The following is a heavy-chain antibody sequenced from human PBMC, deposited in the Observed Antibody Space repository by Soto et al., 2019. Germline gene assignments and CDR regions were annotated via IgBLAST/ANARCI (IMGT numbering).Heavy chain of an antibody. V-gene: IGHV4-34*01. CDR2: INHSGST. J-gene: IGHJ5*02. Sequence: PSETLSLTCAVYGGSFSGYYWSWIRQPPGKGLEWIGEINHSGSTNYNPSLKSRVTISVDTSKNQFSLKLSSVTAADTAVYYCARGRLVYGDYDILTGYYTAPAPFDPWGQGTLVTVSS. D-gene: IGHD3-9*01. CDR1: GGSFSGYY. CDR3: ARGRLVYGDYDILTGYYTAPAPFDP.